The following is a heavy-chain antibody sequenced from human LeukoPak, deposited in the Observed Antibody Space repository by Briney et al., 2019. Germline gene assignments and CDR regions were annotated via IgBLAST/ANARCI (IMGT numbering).Heavy chain of an antibody. CDR2: FSRTSSYI. Sequence: PGGSLRLSCAASGLPFRTYSMNWVRQAPGKGLEWVSTFSRTSSYIYEADSVKGRFTISRDNANNSLYLQMNNVRDDDTAVYYCVTRASVNGKTRFWGQGTLVTVSS. V-gene: IGHV3-21*01. CDR3: VTRASVNGKTRF. CDR1: GLPFRTYS. D-gene: IGHD1/OR15-1a*01. J-gene: IGHJ4*02.